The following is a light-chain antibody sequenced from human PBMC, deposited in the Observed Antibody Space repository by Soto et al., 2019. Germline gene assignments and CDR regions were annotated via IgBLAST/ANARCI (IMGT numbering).Light chain of an antibody. V-gene: IGLV2-23*01. Sequence: QSALTQPASVSGSPGQSITISCTGTSSDVGSYNLVSWYQQHPGKAPKPVIYEAIKRPSGVSNRFSGSKSGITASLTIYGLQGEDEADYYCCSYAGSRVFGGGTKLTVL. J-gene: IGLJ3*02. CDR2: EAI. CDR3: CSYAGSRV. CDR1: SSDVGSYNL.